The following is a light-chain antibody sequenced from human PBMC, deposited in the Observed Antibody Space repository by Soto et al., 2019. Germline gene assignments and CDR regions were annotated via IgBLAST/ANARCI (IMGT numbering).Light chain of an antibody. Sequence: EIVLTHSPATLSVSPGERATLSCRASQSVGRNLAWYQQRPGQPPRLLIYDASTKATAIPARFSGGGSGTEFTLTISSLQSEDFAVYYCQQYNNWPYTFGQGTKLQIK. J-gene: IGKJ2*01. CDR1: QSVGRN. V-gene: IGKV3-15*01. CDR3: QQYNNWPYT. CDR2: DAS.